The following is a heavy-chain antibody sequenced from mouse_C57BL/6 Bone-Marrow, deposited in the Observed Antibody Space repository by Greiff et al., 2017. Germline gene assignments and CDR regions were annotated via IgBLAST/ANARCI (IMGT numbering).Heavy chain of an antibody. CDR3: TPYDYDGAWFAY. V-gene: IGHV14-4*01. CDR2: IDPENGDT. J-gene: IGHJ3*01. Sequence: VQLKQSGAELVRPGASVKLSCTASGFNIKDDYMHWVKQRPEQGLEWIGWIDPENGDTEYASKFQGKATITADTSSNTAYLQLSSLTSEDTAVYYCTPYDYDGAWFAYWGQGTLVTVSA. CDR1: GFNIKDDY. D-gene: IGHD2-4*01.